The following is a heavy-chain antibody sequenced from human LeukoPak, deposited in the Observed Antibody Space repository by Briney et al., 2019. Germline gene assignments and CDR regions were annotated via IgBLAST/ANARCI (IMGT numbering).Heavy chain of an antibody. D-gene: IGHD3-16*01. CDR2: IKHNGDEL. J-gene: IGHJ4*02. V-gene: IGHV3-7*01. CDR3: ARELRTFDS. CDR1: GFTFSSYW. Sequence: GGSLRLSCAASGFTFSSYWMTWVRQAPGKGLEWVANIKHNGDELNCVDSVEDRLTISRDNAKNSLYLHMTSLRAEDTAVYYCARELRTFDSWGQGTLVTVSS.